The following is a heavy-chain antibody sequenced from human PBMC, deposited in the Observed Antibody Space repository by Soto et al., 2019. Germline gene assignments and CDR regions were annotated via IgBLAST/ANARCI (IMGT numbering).Heavy chain of an antibody. V-gene: IGHV3-74*01. CDR3: ARDQAEADAFDI. J-gene: IGHJ3*02. CDR2: INSDGSST. CDR1: GFTFSSYW. Sequence: GGSLRLSCAASGFTFSSYWMHWVRQAPGKGLVWVSRINSDGSSTSYADSVKGRFTISRDNAKNTLYLQMKSLRAEDTAVYYCARDQAEADAFDIWGQGTMVTVSS. D-gene: IGHD6-25*01.